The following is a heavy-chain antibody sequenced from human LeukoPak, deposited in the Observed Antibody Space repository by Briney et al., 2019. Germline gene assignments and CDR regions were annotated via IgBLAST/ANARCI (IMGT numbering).Heavy chain of an antibody. J-gene: IGHJ4*02. V-gene: IGHV4-34*01. D-gene: IGHD5-18*01. CDR1: GFTFSSYS. CDR3: AREAGYSYGEEYFDY. Sequence: GSLRLSCAASGFTFSSYSMNWVRQAPGKGLEWIGEINHSGSTNYNPSLKSRVTISVDTSKNQFSLKLSSVTAADTAVYYCAREAGYSYGEEYFDYWGQGILVTVSS. CDR2: INHSGST.